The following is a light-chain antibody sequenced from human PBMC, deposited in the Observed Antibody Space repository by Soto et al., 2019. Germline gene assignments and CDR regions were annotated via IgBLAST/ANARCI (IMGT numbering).Light chain of an antibody. CDR2: GAS. CDR1: QSVSSNY. CDR3: QQYSGLTLT. Sequence: VVLTQSPGTLSLSPGERVTLSCRASQSVSSNYLAWYQHKPGQAPRLLIFGASNRATGIPDRFSGSGSGTDFTLTISGLEPEDFAVYYCQQYSGLTLTFGGGTKVDIK. J-gene: IGKJ4*01. V-gene: IGKV3-20*01.